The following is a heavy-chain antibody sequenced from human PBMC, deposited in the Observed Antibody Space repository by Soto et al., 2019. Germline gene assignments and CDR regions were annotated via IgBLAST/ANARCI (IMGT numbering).Heavy chain of an antibody. D-gene: IGHD2-2*01. CDR3: AKGGLLPRANRWF. V-gene: IGHV3-23*01. CDR1: GFTFRNYP. J-gene: IGHJ4*02. Sequence: GGSLRLSCAASGFTFRNYPMTWVRQAPGKGLDWVSTISGSGVDTYYPDSVKGRVTISRDNSKNTLYLQINSLRAEDTAVYYCAKGGLLPRANRWFWGQGTLVTVSS. CDR2: ISGSGVDT.